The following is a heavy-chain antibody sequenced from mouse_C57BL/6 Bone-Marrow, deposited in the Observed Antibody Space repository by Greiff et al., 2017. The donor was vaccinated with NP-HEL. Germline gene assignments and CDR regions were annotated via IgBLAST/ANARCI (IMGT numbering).Heavy chain of an antibody. CDR1: GFTFSSYA. CDR3: ARQLGQDY. Sequence: EVQVVESGGGLVKPGGSLKLSCAASGFTFSSYAMSWVRQTPEKRLEWVATISDGGSYTYYPDNVKGRFTISRDNAKNNLYLQMSHLKSEDTAMYYCARQLGQDYGGQGTTLTVSS. V-gene: IGHV5-4*01. J-gene: IGHJ2*01. D-gene: IGHD4-1*02. CDR2: ISDGGSYT.